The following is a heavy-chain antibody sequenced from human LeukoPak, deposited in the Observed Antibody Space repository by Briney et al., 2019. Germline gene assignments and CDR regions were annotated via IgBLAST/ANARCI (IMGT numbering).Heavy chain of an antibody. CDR3: ARDLRRSYYGSGKGYYFDY. V-gene: IGHV1-2*02. D-gene: IGHD3-10*01. CDR1: GYTFTGYY. Sequence: ASVKVSCTASGYTFTGYYMHWVRQAPGQGLEWMGWINPNSGGTNYAQKFQGRVTMTRDTSISTAYMELSRLRSDDTAVYYCARDLRRSYYGSGKGYYFDYWGQGTLVTVSS. J-gene: IGHJ4*02. CDR2: INPNSGGT.